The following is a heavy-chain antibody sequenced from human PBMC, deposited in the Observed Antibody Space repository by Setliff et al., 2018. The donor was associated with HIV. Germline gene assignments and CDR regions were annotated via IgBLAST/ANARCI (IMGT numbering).Heavy chain of an antibody. J-gene: IGHJ3*02. Sequence: PGGSLRLSCAASGFTFSTYGMQWVRQAPGKGLEWVAFIRYDGSNQYYADSVKGRFTISRDNAKNSMDLQMNSLRAEDTAIYYCARSHYDSRGYYYRGDAFDIWGLGTMVTVSS. CDR1: GFTFSTYG. D-gene: IGHD3-22*01. CDR2: IRYDGSNQ. V-gene: IGHV3-30*02. CDR3: ARSHYDSRGYYYRGDAFDI.